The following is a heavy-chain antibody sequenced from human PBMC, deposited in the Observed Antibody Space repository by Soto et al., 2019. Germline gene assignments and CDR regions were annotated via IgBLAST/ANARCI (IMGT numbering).Heavy chain of an antibody. CDR3: ARGDSSSSFWFDP. D-gene: IGHD6-6*01. Sequence: PSETLSLTCTVSGGSISSYYWSWIRQPPGKGLEWIGYIYYSGSTNYNPSIKSRVTISVDTSKNQFSLKLSSVTAADTAVYYCARGDSSSSFWFDPWGQGTLVTVS. V-gene: IGHV4-59*01. CDR2: IYYSGST. J-gene: IGHJ5*02. CDR1: GGSISSYY.